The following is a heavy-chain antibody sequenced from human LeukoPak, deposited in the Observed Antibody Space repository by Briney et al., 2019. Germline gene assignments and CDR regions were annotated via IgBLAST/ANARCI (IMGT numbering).Heavy chain of an antibody. CDR1: GYTFTSYG. CDR3: ARGRGIRAYRGGDCYRWFDP. V-gene: IGHV1-18*01. Sequence: ASVKVSCKASGYTFTSYGISWVRQAPGQGLEWMGCISAYNGNTNYAQKLQGRVTMTTDTSTSTAYMELRSLRSDDTAVYYCARGRGIRAYRGGDCYRWFDPWGQGTLVTVSS. D-gene: IGHD2-21*02. CDR2: ISAYNGNT. J-gene: IGHJ5*02.